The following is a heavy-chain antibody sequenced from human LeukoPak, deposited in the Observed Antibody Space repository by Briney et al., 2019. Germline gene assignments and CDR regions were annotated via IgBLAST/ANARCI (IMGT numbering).Heavy chain of an antibody. Sequence: SETLSLTCTVSGGSIRSTTYYWAWIRQPPGKGLEWIGSIFYSGSTNYNPSLKSRVTIAEDTSNNQFSLKLSSVTAADTAVYFCARRQNYFDYWGQGMLVIVSS. CDR2: IFYSGST. V-gene: IGHV4-39*01. J-gene: IGHJ4*02. CDR3: ARRQNYFDY. CDR1: GGSIRSTTYY.